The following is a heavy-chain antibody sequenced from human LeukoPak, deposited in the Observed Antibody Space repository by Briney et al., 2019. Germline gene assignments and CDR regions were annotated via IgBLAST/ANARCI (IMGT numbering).Heavy chain of an antibody. D-gene: IGHD6-19*01. CDR1: GGTFSRNA. CDR3: ARRDTSGWNNWFDP. Sequence: ASVKVSCKASGGTFSRNAINWVRQAPGQGLEWMGGIISMFDTPNYAQKFQGRVTITADESTTTAYMELSRLTSNDTAVYYCARRDTSGWNNWFDPWGQGTLVTVSS. CDR2: IISMFDTP. J-gene: IGHJ5*02. V-gene: IGHV1-69*13.